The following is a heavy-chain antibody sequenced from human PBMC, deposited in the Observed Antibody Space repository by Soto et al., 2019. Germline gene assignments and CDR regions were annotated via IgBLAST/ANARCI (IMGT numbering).Heavy chain of an antibody. V-gene: IGHV4-59*01. D-gene: IGHD1-26*01. CDR3: AREKDLILGGYAFGY. CDR2: LLYRGTA. CDR1: DSSMSPYY. J-gene: IGHJ4*02. Sequence: SETLSLTCSVSDSSMSPYYWTWFRQSPGKGLEWIGHLLYRGTATYNPALKGRVTISLDTSKKQVSLKLSSVIAADTAVYYCAREKDLILGGYAFGYWGPGTLVTVSS.